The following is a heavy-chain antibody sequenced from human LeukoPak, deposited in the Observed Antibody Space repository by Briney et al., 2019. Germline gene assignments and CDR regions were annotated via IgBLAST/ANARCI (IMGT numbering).Heavy chain of an antibody. D-gene: IGHD4-11*01. J-gene: IGHJ4*02. CDR1: GYTFTSYA. V-gene: IGHV1-3*01. CDR3: ARDPGPGNYVLYYFDY. CDR2: INAGNGNT. Sequence: GASVKVSCKASGYTFTSYAMHWVRQAPGQRLEWMGWINAGNGNTKYSQKFQGRVTITRDTSASTAYMELSSLRSEDTAVYYCARDPGPGNYVLYYFDYWGQGTLVTVSS.